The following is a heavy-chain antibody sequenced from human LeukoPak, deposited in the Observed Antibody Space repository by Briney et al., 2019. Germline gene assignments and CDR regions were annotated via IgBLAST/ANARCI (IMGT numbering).Heavy chain of an antibody. CDR3: ASFRDTDN. Sequence: PGGSLRLSCEVSGLTFSNVWMHWVRQPPGQGLVWVSRINTAGSTVYADPVKGRFTISRDNAKNMVYLQMNSLRAEDTAVYYCASFRDTDNWGRGTMVTVSS. J-gene: IGHJ4*03. CDR2: INTAGST. V-gene: IGHV3-74*01. D-gene: IGHD2-21*01. CDR1: GLTFSNVW.